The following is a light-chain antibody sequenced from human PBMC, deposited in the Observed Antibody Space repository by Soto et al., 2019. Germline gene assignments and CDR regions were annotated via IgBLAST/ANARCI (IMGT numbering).Light chain of an antibody. Sequence: EIVLTQSPATLSLSPGERATLSCRASQSVSGYLAWYQQKPGQAPRLLIYDASTRATGIPARFSGSGSGTDFTLTISSLEPEDFAVYYCQQRSYWPGTFGQGSKVEIK. J-gene: IGKJ1*01. CDR1: QSVSGY. V-gene: IGKV3-11*01. CDR3: QQRSYWPGT. CDR2: DAS.